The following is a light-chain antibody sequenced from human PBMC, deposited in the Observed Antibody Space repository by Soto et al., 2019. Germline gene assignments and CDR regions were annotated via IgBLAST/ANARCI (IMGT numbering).Light chain of an antibody. J-gene: IGKJ4*01. CDR3: QQYGSSPLT. CDR1: QSLSDNY. V-gene: IGKV3-20*01. CDR2: GAT. Sequence: EIVLTQSPGTLSLSPGQKAALSCRASQSLSDNYLAWYQQKPGQAPRLLIYGATSRATGIPVRFSGSGSGTDFTLTISSLEPEDFEVYYCQQYGSSPLTFGGGTKVEIK.